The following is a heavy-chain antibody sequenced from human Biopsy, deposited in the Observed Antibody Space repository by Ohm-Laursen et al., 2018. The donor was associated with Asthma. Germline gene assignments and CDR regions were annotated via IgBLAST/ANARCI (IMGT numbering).Heavy chain of an antibody. CDR1: SGSGGYMRSGNYY. D-gene: IGHD6-13*01. J-gene: IGHJ6*02. Sequence: GTLSLTCSLSSGSGGYMRSGNYYWGWIRQPPGKGLEWIGSIYYSGTTYYHPSLESRVTVSADTSKNQFSLKLTSVTAADTAVYYCVRGSSSWHHGPFHYYYGLDVWGQGTLVTVSS. CDR2: IYYSGTT. CDR3: VRGSSSWHHGPFHYYYGLDV. V-gene: IGHV4-39*01.